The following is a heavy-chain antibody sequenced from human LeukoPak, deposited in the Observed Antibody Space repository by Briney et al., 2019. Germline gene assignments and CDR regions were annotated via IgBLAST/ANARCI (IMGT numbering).Heavy chain of an antibody. J-gene: IGHJ5*02. Sequence: PSETLSLTCTVSGGSISSGSYYWSWIRQPAGKGLEWIGRIYTSGSTNYNPSLKSRVTISLDTSKNQFSLRLSSVTAADTAVYYCARDRDSGSYLRFDPWGQGTLVTVSS. CDR3: ARDRDSGSYLRFDP. D-gene: IGHD1-26*01. CDR2: IYTSGST. V-gene: IGHV4-61*02. CDR1: GGSISSGSYY.